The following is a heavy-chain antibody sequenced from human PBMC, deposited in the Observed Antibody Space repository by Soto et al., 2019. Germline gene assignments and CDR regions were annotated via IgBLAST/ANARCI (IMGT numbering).Heavy chain of an antibody. J-gene: IGHJ4*02. CDR2: IYSGGST. D-gene: IGHD6-13*01. V-gene: IGHV3-66*01. Sequence: GGSLRLSCAASGFIVSSNYMSWVRQAPGKGLEWVSVIYSGGSTYYADSVKGRFTISRDNSKNTLYLQMNSLRAEDTAAYYCARVSIASAGPFDYGGKGTLVTVPS. CDR3: ARVSIASAGPFDY. CDR1: GFIVSSNY.